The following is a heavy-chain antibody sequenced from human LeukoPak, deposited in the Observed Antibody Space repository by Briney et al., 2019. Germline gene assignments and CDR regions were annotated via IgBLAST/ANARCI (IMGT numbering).Heavy chain of an antibody. CDR3: AKGKDSSGYYGMDV. J-gene: IGHJ6*02. D-gene: IGHD6-19*01. CDR2: ISAYNGNT. V-gene: IGHV1-18*01. Sequence: ASVKVSCKASGYTFTSYGISWVRQAPGQGLEWMGWISAYNGNTNYAQKLQGRVTMTTDTSTSTACMELRSLRSDDTAVYYCAKGKDSSGYYGMDVWGQGTTVTVSS. CDR1: GYTFTSYG.